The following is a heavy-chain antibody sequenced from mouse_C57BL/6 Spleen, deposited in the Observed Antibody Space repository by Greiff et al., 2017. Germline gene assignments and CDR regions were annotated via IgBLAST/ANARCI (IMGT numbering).Heavy chain of an antibody. CDR1: GYSFTSGYY. Sequence: EVQRVESGPGLVKPSPSLSLTCSVTGYSFTSGYYWNWIRQFPGNKLEWMGYIRYDGSNNYNPSLKNRTSFTLDTSKNQFFLKLKSVTTEDKATYDCAREATTVYYYAMDYWGQGTSVTVSS. CDR2: IRYDGSN. D-gene: IGHD1-1*01. V-gene: IGHV3-6*01. CDR3: AREATTVYYYAMDY. J-gene: IGHJ4*01.